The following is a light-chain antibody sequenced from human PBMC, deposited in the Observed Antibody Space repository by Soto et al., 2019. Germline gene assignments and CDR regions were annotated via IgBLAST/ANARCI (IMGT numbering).Light chain of an antibody. V-gene: IGKV3-20*01. CDR3: QQYGSSPRT. CDR1: QSVSSSY. CDR2: GAS. Sequence: GTLSLKPRERATLSCRASQSVSSSYLAWYQQKPGQAPRLLIYGASSRATGIPDRVSGSGSGTDFTLTISRLEPEDFAVYYCQQYGSSPRTVGQGTKVDIK. J-gene: IGKJ1*01.